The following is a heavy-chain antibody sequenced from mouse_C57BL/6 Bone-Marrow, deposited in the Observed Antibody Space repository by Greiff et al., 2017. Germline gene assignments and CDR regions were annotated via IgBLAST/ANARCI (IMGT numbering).Heavy chain of an antibody. CDR1: GYTFTSYD. CDR3: TGRGMGHILLRWFAY. D-gene: IGHD1-1*01. CDR2: IYPRDGST. Sequence: VKLQESGPELVKPGASVKLSCKASGYTFTSYDINWVKQRPGQGLEWIGWIYPRDGSTKYNEKFKGKATLTVDTSSSTAYMELHSLTYEDSAVCFCTGRGMGHILLRWFAYWGPGTLVTVSA. V-gene: IGHV1-85*01. J-gene: IGHJ3*01.